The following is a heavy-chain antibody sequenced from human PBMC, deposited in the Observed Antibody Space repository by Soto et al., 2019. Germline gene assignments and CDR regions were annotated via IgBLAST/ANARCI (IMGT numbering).Heavy chain of an antibody. D-gene: IGHD1-26*01. Sequence: PSETLSLTCTVSGGSISNYHWSWIRQPAGKGLEWIGRVYTSGSTNYNPSLKSRVTMSIDTSENQFSLQLSSVTAADTAVHYCARDLRIVGATTFFDYWGQGTLVTVSS. CDR2: VYTSGST. CDR1: GGSISNYH. CDR3: ARDLRIVGATTFFDY. J-gene: IGHJ4*02. V-gene: IGHV4-4*07.